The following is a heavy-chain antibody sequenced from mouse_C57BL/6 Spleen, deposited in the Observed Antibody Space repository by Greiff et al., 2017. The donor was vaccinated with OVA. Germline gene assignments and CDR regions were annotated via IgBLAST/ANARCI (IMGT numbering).Heavy chain of an antibody. J-gene: IGHJ2*01. CDR3: ARQDDYDGGFDY. CDR2: ISGGGGNT. CDR1: GFTFSSYT. Sequence: EVQVVESGGGLVKPGGSLKLSCAASGFTFSSYTMSWVRQTPEKRLEWVATISGGGGNTYYPDSVKGRFTISGDNAKNTLYLQMSSLRSEDTALYYCARQDDYDGGFDYWGQGTTLTVSS. V-gene: IGHV5-9*01. D-gene: IGHD2-4*01.